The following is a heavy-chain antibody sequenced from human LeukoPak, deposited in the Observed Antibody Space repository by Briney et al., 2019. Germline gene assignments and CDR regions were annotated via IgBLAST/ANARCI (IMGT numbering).Heavy chain of an antibody. CDR2: ISYDGSNK. CDR1: GFTFSSYA. D-gene: IGHD6-13*01. Sequence: GGSLRLSCAASGFTFSSYAMHWVRQAPGKGLEWVAVISYDGSNKSYADSVKGRFTISRDNSKNTLYLQMNSLTAEDTAVYYCARDSAAAWYFDYWGQGTLVTVSS. J-gene: IGHJ4*02. CDR3: ARDSAAAWYFDY. V-gene: IGHV3-30*04.